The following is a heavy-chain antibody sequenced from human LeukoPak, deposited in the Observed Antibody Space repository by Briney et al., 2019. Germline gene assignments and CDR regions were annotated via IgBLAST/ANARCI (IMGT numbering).Heavy chain of an antibody. CDR1: GHTFTGYY. D-gene: IGHD3-22*01. CDR3: ARDVHYDSSGTFDY. CDR2: INPNSGGT. V-gene: IGHV1-2*02. Sequence: ASVKVSCKASGHTFTGYYMHWVRQAPGQGLEWMGWINPNSGGTNYAQKFQGRVTMTRDTSISTAYMELSRLRSDDTAVYYCARDVHYDSSGTFDYWGQGTLVTVSS. J-gene: IGHJ4*02.